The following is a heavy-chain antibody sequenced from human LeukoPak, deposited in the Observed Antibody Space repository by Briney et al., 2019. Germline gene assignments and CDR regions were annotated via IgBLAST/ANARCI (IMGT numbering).Heavy chain of an antibody. CDR2: IIPIFGTA. V-gene: IGHV1-69*13. CDR3: ARVGGYSYGYSGMDV. J-gene: IGHJ6*02. D-gene: IGHD5-18*01. CDR1: GGTFSSYA. Sequence: SVKVSCKASGGTFSSYAISRVRQAPGQGLEWMGGIIPIFGTANYAQKFQGRVTITADESTSTAYMELSSLRSEDTAVYYCARVGGYSYGYSGMDVWGQGTTVTVSS.